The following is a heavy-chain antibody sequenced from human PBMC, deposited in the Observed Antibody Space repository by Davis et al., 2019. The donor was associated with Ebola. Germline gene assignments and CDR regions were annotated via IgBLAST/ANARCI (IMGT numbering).Heavy chain of an antibody. CDR2: ISGSGGST. J-gene: IGHJ6*02. CDR3: ARGNNLGDGHYYYYGMDV. Sequence: GESLKISCAASGFTFSSYAMSWVRQAPGKGLEWVSAISGSGGSTYYANSVKGRFTISRDNSKNTLYLQINSLRAEDTAVYYCARGNNLGDGHYYYYGMDVWGQGTTVTVSS. V-gene: IGHV3-23*01. D-gene: IGHD5-24*01. CDR1: GFTFSSYA.